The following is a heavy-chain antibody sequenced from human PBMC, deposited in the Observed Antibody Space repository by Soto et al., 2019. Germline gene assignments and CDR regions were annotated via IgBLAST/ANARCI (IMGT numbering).Heavy chain of an antibody. CDR2: IIPIFGTA. J-gene: IGHJ4*02. Sequence: QVQLVQTGAEVKKPGSSVKVSCKASGVTFSSYAISWVRQAPGQGLEWMGGIIPIFGTANYAQKFQGRVTIAADEATSTGYMELSSLRSEDTAVYYCARDNWNYLGRYYFDYWGQGTLVTVSS. D-gene: IGHD1-7*01. CDR3: ARDNWNYLGRYYFDY. CDR1: GVTFSSYA. V-gene: IGHV1-69*01.